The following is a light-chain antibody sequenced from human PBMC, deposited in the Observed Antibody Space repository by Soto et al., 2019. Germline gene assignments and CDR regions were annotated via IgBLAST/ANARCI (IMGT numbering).Light chain of an antibody. V-gene: IGKV3-20*01. J-gene: IGKJ1*01. CDR1: QRVSSSTY. CDR2: DAS. Sequence: EIVLTHSPGTLSLSPWEGATLSCRASQRVSSSTYLAWYQQRPGQAPRLLIYDASSRATGIPDRFSGSGSGTDFTLTISRLEPEDFAVYYCQIYGSSPPGTFGQGTKVDIK. CDR3: QIYGSSPPGT.